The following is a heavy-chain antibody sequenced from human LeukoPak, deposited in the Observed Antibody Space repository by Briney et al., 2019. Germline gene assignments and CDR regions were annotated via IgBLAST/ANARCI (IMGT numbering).Heavy chain of an antibody. D-gene: IGHD3-10*01. CDR1: GFTFSTYA. CDR3: ARCRGSGTYFKNPLAF. J-gene: IGHJ4*02. CDR2: TTGSGGTT. V-gene: IGHV3-23*01. Sequence: GGSLRLSCAASGFTFSTYALTWVRQAPGKGLEWVSATTGSGGTTAYADAVKGRFTISRDNSKDTLYLQMNSLRADDTAIYYCARCRGSGTYFKNPLAFWGQGTLVTVSS.